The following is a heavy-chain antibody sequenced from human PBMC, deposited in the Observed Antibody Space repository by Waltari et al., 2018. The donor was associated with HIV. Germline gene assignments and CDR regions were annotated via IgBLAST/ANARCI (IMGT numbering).Heavy chain of an antibody. J-gene: IGHJ6*02. CDR1: GFTFSNYA. V-gene: IGHV3-23*01. CDR3: AKSIAVAGPQFFYGMDV. D-gene: IGHD6-19*01. Sequence: AGSGFTFSNYAMSWVRQTPGKGLEWVSVISGSGGRTYSADSVKGRFTISRDNSKNTLYLQMNSLRAEDTAVYYCAKSIAVAGPQFFYGMDVWGHGTTVTVSS. CDR2: ISGSGGRT.